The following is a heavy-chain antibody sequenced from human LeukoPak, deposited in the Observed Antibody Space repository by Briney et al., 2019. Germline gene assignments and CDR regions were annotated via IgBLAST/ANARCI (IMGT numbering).Heavy chain of an antibody. D-gene: IGHD3-10*01. CDR1: GFTFDNYG. CDR3: AKIWETMVRGVTDY. CDR2: IRSDGGIK. J-gene: IGHJ4*02. Sequence: GGSLRLSCAASGFTFDNYGMHWVRQAPGKGLEWVAFIRSDGGIKYYADSVKGRFTISRDNSKNTLYLQMNSLRAEDTAVYYCAKIWETMVRGVTDYWGQGTLVTVSS. V-gene: IGHV3-30*02.